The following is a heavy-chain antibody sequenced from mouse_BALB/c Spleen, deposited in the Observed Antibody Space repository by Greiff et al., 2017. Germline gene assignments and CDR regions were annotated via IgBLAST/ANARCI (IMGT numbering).Heavy chain of an antibody. V-gene: IGHV5-12-1*01. CDR2: ISSGGGST. J-gene: IGHJ2*01. D-gene: IGHD3-1*01. CDR1: GFAFSSYD. CDR3: ARGLLSLYFDY. Sequence: EVHLVESGGGLVKPGGSLKLSCAASGFAFSSYDMSWVRQTPEKRLEWVAYISSGGGSTYYPDTVKGRFTISRDNAKNTLYLQMSSLKSEDTAMYYCARGLLSLYFDYWGQGTTLTVSS.